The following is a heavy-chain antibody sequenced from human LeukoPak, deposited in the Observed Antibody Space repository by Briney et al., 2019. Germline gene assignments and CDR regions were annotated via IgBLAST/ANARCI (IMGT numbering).Heavy chain of an antibody. D-gene: IGHD3-10*01. CDR3: TRTQGEYLFPYYFDY. CDR2: ISSSGSII. Sequence: GGSLRLSCAASGFTFSSYEMNWVREAPGKGLEWVSYISSSGSIIYYADSVKGRFTISRDNAKNSLYLHMNSLRAEDTAVYYCTRTQGEYLFPYYFDYWGQGTLVTVSS. V-gene: IGHV3-48*03. CDR1: GFTFSSYE. J-gene: IGHJ4*02.